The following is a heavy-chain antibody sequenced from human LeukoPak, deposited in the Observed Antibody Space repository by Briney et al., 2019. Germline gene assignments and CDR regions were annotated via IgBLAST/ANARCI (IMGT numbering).Heavy chain of an antibody. CDR2: IIPILGIA. J-gene: IGHJ4*02. V-gene: IGHV1-69*04. CDR3: ATRGGGYSGYDPDY. D-gene: IGHD5-12*01. CDR1: GGTFSSYA. Sequence: SAKVSCKSSGGTFSSYAISWVRQAPGQGLEWMGRIIPILGIANYAQKFQGRVTITADKSTRTAYMELSSLRSEDTAVYYCATRGGGYSGYDPDYWGQGTLVTVSS.